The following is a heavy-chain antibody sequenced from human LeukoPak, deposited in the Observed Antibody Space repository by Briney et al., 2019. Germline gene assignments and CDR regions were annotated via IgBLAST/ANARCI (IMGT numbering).Heavy chain of an antibody. V-gene: IGHV3-30*18. CDR1: GFTFSSYG. CDR3: AKGSSSGRGYYFDY. CDR2: ISYDGSNK. J-gene: IGHJ4*02. Sequence: PGGCLRLSCAASGFTFSSYGMHWVRQAPGKGLEWVAVISYDGSNKYYADSVKGRFTISRDNSKNTLYLQMNSLRAEDTAVYYCAKGSSSGRGYYFDYWGQGTLVTVSS. D-gene: IGHD3-10*01.